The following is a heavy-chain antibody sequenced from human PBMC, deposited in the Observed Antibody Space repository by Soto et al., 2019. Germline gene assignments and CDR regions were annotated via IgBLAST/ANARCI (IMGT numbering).Heavy chain of an antibody. J-gene: IGHJ4*02. D-gene: IGHD6-6*01. Sequence: EVQLLESGGGLVQPGGSLRLSCVASGFSFSGFAMSWVRQAPGKGLVWVSSITGTGVSIYYADSVRGRFTISRDNSKNTLYLQMSSLRAEDTARYYCAKDSIPYSSSYDLDHWGRGALLTVSS. CDR3: AKDSIPYSSSYDLDH. CDR2: ITGTGVSI. CDR1: GFSFSGFA. V-gene: IGHV3-23*01.